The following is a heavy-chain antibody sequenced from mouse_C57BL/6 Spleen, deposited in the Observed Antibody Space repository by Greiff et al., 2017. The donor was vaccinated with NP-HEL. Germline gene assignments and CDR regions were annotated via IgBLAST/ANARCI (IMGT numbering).Heavy chain of an antibody. D-gene: IGHD2-5*01. CDR2: FYPGSGSI. CDR1: GYTFTEYT. CDR3: ARGGYSNYGAMDY. Sequence: QVQLKESGAELVKPGASVKLSCKASGYTFTEYTIHWVKQRSGQGLEWIGWFYPGSGSIKYNEKFKSKATLTVDTSSSTAYMQLSSLTSEDSAVYYCARGGYSNYGAMDYWGQGTSVTVSS. V-gene: IGHV1-62-2*01. J-gene: IGHJ4*01.